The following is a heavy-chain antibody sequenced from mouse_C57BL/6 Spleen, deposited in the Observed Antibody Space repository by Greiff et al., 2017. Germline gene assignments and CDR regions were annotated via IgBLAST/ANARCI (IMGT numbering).Heavy chain of an antibody. CDR1: GYTFTSYT. Sequence: QVQLKESGAELARPGASVKMSCKASGYTFTSYTMHWVKQRPGQGLEWIGYINPSSGYTKYNQKFKDKATLTADKSSSTAYMQLSSLTSEDSAVYYCARFLTGRSFDYWGQGTTLTVSS. V-gene: IGHV1-4*01. CDR2: INPSSGYT. J-gene: IGHJ2*01. D-gene: IGHD4-1*01. CDR3: ARFLTGRSFDY.